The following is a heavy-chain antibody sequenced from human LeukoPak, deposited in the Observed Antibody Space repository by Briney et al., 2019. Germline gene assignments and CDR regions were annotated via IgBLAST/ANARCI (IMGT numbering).Heavy chain of an antibody. Sequence: ASVKVSCKASGYTFTSYYMHWVRQAPGQGLEWMGIINPSGGSTSYAQKFQGRVTMTRDMSTSTAYMELSSLRSEDTAVYYCATSRPALRIADDAFDIWGQGTMVTVSS. CDR1: GYTFTSYY. D-gene: IGHD6-13*01. CDR2: INPSGGST. J-gene: IGHJ3*02. V-gene: IGHV1-46*01. CDR3: ATSRPALRIADDAFDI.